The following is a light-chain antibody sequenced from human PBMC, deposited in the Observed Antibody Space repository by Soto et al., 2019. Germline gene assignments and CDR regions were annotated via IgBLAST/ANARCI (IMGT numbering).Light chain of an antibody. CDR3: QQYEDLPLT. Sequence: DIQMTQSPSSLSASVGDRVTITCQASQEITNHLNWYQFKPGKPPKLLIFDASHLQSGVPVRFSGSGSQTLFTFTISSLQPKDIAAYYCQQYEDLPLTFGGGTKVEI. CDR1: QEITNH. J-gene: IGKJ4*01. V-gene: IGKV1-33*01. CDR2: DAS.